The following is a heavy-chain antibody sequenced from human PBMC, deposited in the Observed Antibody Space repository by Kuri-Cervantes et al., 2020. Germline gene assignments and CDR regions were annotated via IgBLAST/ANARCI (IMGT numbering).Heavy chain of an antibody. V-gene: IGHV3-9*01. D-gene: IGHD6-19*01. CDR2: ISWNSGSI. J-gene: IGHJ4*02. CDR1: GFTFDDYA. CDR3: AKDLEHSSGWGYFDY. Sequence: GGSLRPSCAASGFTFDDYAMHWVRQAPGKGLEWVSGISWNSGSIGYADSVKGRFTISRDNSKNTLYLQMNSLRAEDTAVYYCAKDLEHSSGWGYFDYWGQGTLVTVSS.